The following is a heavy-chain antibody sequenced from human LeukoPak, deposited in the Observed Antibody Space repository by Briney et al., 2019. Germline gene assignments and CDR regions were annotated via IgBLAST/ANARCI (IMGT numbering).Heavy chain of an antibody. CDR1: GYTFTGYY. D-gene: IGHD3-22*01. Sequence: ASVKVSCKASGYTFTGYYMHWGRQAPGQGLELMGWINPNSGGTNYAQKFQGRVTMTRDTSISKAYMELRRLRSDDTAVYYCARDSGYYYDSSGYYRKGPFDYWGQGTLVTVSS. V-gene: IGHV1-2*02. J-gene: IGHJ4*02. CDR2: INPNSGGT. CDR3: ARDSGYYYDSSGYYRKGPFDY.